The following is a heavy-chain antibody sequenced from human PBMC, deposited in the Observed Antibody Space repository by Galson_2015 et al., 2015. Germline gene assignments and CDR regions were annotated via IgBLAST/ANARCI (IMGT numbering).Heavy chain of an antibody. CDR1: GFTFSNYG. D-gene: IGHD3-10*01. V-gene: IGHV3-30*18. Sequence: SLRLSCAASGFTFSNYGMHWVRQAPGKGLEWAAVISYDGSNKYYADSVKGRFTISRDNSKNTLYLQMNSLRAEDTAVYYCAKDGSPFYYCFYMDVWGKGTTVTVSS. CDR2: ISYDGSNK. CDR3: AKDGSPFYYCFYMDV. J-gene: IGHJ6*03.